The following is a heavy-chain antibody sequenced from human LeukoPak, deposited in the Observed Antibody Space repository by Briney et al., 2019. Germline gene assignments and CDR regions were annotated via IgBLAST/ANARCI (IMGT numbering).Heavy chain of an antibody. V-gene: IGHV5-51*01. CDR1: GYSFSTYW. CDR2: IYPGDSDL. D-gene: IGHD6-19*01. CDR3: ARVRKQYGSGWYFDF. Sequence: GESLKISCKGSGYSFSTYWIGWVRQMPGKGLEWMGIIYPGDSDLRYSPSFQGQVTISADKSISTAYLQWSSLKASDTAMYYCARVRKQYGSGWYFDFWGQGTLVTASS. J-gene: IGHJ4*02.